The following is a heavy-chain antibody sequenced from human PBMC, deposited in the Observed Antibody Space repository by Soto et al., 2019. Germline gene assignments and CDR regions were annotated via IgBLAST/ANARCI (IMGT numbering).Heavy chain of an antibody. Sequence: GASVKVSCKASGYTFTSYGISWVRQAPGQGLEWMGWISAYNGNTNYAQKLQGRVTMTTDTSTSTAYMELRSLRSDDTAVYYCAKDLVGTYYYGSGSYSHYYGMDVWGQGTTVTVSS. V-gene: IGHV1-18*01. CDR2: ISAYNGNT. CDR3: AKDLVGTYYYGSGSYSHYYGMDV. J-gene: IGHJ6*02. CDR1: GYTFTSYG. D-gene: IGHD3-10*01.